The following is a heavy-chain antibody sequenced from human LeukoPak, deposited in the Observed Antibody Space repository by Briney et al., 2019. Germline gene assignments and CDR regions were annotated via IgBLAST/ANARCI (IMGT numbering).Heavy chain of an antibody. D-gene: IGHD6-19*01. CDR2: IIGSVGRT. V-gene: IGHV3-23*01. J-gene: IGHJ4*02. Sequence: PGGSLRLSCAASGVTFSSYATSRVRHAPGKGLEWVSAIIGSVGRTYNTDSVKGPFTPSRDTSKNTPCLQKNSARAEDTAVYYCAKDQRGGWYEAFDYGGQGPLVTVSS. CDR1: GVTFSSYA. CDR3: AKDQRGGWYEAFDY.